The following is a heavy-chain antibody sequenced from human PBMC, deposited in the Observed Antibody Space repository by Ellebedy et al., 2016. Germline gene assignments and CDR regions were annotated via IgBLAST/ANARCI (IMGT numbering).Heavy chain of an antibody. D-gene: IGHD3-16*01. CDR3: ARTIGYAGNSCDY. J-gene: IGHJ4*02. Sequence: ASVKVSCXASGYTFTSYGITWVRQAPGQGLEGMGWISPYIDNTKYVQNLQGRVTMTTDTSTSTAYMELRSLRSDDTAVYYCARTIGYAGNSCDYWGQGTLVTVSS. CDR1: GYTFTSYG. V-gene: IGHV1-18*01. CDR2: ISPYIDNT.